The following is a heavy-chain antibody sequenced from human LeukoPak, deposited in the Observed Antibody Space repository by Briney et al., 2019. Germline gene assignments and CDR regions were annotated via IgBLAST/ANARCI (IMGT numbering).Heavy chain of an antibody. V-gene: IGHV4-59*01. J-gene: IGHJ4*02. Sequence: SETLSLTCTVSGGSMTSYYWNWIRQPPGKGLEWIGFIFYSGSTNYNPSLKSRVTISVDTSRNQFSLRLSSVTAADTAIYYCARVDCISTSCPADYWGQGTLVTVSS. CDR1: GGSMTSYY. CDR3: ARVDCISTSCPADY. CDR2: IFYSGST. D-gene: IGHD2-2*01.